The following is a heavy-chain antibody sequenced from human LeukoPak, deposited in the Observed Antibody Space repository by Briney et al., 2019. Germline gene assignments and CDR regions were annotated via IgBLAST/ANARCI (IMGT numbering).Heavy chain of an antibody. CDR1: GFTFSSYG. CDR2: IRYDGSNK. D-gene: IGHD2-21*01. CDR3: ARDREEDCDY. Sequence: GGSLRLSCAASGFTFSSYGMHWVRQAPGKGLEWVAFIRYDGSNKYYADSVKGRFTISRDNAKNSLYLQMNSLRAEDTAVYYCARDREEDCDYWGQGTLVTVSS. J-gene: IGHJ4*02. V-gene: IGHV3-30*02.